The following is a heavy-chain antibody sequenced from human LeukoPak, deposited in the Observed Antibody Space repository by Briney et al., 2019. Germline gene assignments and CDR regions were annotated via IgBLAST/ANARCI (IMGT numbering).Heavy chain of an antibody. CDR3: ARVYRVFGVVTNFDY. V-gene: IGHV3-11*04. J-gene: IGHJ4*02. CDR2: ISSSGSTI. Sequence: TGGSLRLSCAASGFTFSDYYMSWIRQAPGKGLEWVSYISSSGSTIYYADSVKGRFTISRDNAKNSLYLQMNSLRAEDTAVYYCARVYRVFGVVTNFDYWGQGTLVTVSS. CDR1: GFTFSDYY. D-gene: IGHD3-3*01.